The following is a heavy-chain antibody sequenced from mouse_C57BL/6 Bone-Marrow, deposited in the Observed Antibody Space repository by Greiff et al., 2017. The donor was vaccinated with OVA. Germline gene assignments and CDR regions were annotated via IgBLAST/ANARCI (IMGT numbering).Heavy chain of an antibody. CDR2: INTSSGYT. Sequence: VQLQQSGAELARPGASVKMSCKASGYTFTSYTMHWVNQRPGQGLEWIGSINTSSGYTKYNQKFKDKATLTADKASSTAYMQLSSRTSEDSAVYYCARGGALLRDYAMDYWGQGTSVTVSS. CDR1: GYTFTSYT. CDR3: ARGGALLRDYAMDY. V-gene: IGHV1-4*01. D-gene: IGHD1-2*01. J-gene: IGHJ4*01.